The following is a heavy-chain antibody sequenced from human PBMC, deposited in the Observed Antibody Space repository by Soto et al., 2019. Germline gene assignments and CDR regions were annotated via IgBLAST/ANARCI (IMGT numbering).Heavy chain of an antibody. V-gene: IGHV3-23*01. D-gene: IGHD6-13*01. CDR1: GFTFSSYA. CDR3: AKGKAAENKLDY. Sequence: EVQLLESGGGLVQPGGSLRLSCAASGFTFSSYAMSWVRQAPGKGLEWVSAISGSGGSTYYADSVKGRFTISRDNSKTTLYLQMNSLRAEDTAVYYCAKGKAAENKLDYWGQGTLVTFSS. J-gene: IGHJ4*02. CDR2: ISGSGGST.